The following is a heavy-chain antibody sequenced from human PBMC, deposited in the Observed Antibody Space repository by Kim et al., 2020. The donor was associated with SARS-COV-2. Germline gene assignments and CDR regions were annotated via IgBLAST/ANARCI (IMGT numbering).Heavy chain of an antibody. D-gene: IGHD6-19*01. CDR2: IYHSGST. J-gene: IGHJ6*02. CDR1: GDSISSSNW. Sequence: SETLSLTCAVSGDSISSSNWWSWVRQPPGKGLEWIGEIYHSGSTNYNPSLKSRVTISVDKSKNQFSLKLRSVTAADTAVYYCARCYSSGWYGSYHYGMDVWSQGTTVTVSS. CDR3: ARCYSSGWYGSYHYGMDV. V-gene: IGHV4-4*02.